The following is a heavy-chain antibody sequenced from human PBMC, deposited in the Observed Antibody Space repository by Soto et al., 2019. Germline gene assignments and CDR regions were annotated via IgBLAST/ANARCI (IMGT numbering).Heavy chain of an antibody. CDR3: ARTSSIFRADES. J-gene: IGHJ4*02. CDR1: GYSFAHFD. Sequence: QVQLEQSGAEVKKPGASVKVSCKASGYSFAHFDINWVRQATGQGLEWMGWVNTHSGNTGYAQKFQGRVTMTRDTSISTAYMGLNSLWPEDTAIYYCARTSSIFRADESWGQGTLVTVSS. D-gene: IGHD3-9*01. CDR2: VNTHSGNT. V-gene: IGHV1-8*01.